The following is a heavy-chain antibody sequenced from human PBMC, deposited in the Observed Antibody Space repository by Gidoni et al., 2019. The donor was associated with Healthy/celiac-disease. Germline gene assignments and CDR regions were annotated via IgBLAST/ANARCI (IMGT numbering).Heavy chain of an antibody. J-gene: IGHJ4*02. CDR1: GYRFTRDW. D-gene: IGHD3-22*01. CDR3: ARHLQDSSGYSPGYFDY. Sequence: EVQLVQSGAEVKKTGEPRKISCKGSGYRFTRDWIGWVRQMPGKGLEWMGIIYPGDSDTRYSPSFQGQVTISADKSISTAYLQWSSLKASDTAMYYCARHLQDSSGYSPGYFDYWGQGTLVTVSS. CDR2: IYPGDSDT. V-gene: IGHV5-51*01.